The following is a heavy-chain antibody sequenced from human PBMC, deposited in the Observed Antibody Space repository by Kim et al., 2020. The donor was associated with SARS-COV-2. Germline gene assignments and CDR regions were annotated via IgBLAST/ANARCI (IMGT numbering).Heavy chain of an antibody. V-gene: IGHV1-8*01. CDR2: MNPNSGNT. Sequence: ASVKVSCKASGYTFTSYDINWVRQATGQGLEWMGWMNPNSGNTGYAQKFQGRVTMTRNTSISTAYMELSSLRSEDTAVYYCARGRASLPMYCSSTSCYKENWFDPWGQGTLVTVSS. CDR1: GYTFTSYD. CDR3: ARGRASLPMYCSSTSCYKENWFDP. J-gene: IGHJ5*02. D-gene: IGHD2-2*02.